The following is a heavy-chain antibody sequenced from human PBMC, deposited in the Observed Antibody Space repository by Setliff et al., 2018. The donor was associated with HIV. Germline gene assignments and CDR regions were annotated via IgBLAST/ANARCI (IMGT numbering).Heavy chain of an antibody. Sequence: SETLSLTCTVSGGSIVSSSYYWGWIRQPPGKGLEWIGTMYYRGTTYNNPSLKSRVTFSADTSKNQFSLNLNSVTATDTAVYYCARQGLTMNRGWDIFGVVAGSFDIWGLGTMVTVSS. D-gene: IGHD3-3*01. CDR3: ARQGLTMNRGWDIFGVVAGSFDI. V-gene: IGHV4-39*01. J-gene: IGHJ3*02. CDR2: MYYRGTT. CDR1: GGSIVSSSYY.